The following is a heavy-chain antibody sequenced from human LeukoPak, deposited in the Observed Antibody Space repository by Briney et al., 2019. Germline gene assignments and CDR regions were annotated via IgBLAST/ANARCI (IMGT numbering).Heavy chain of an antibody. V-gene: IGHV3-30*02. J-gene: IGHJ4*02. CDR2: IRYDGSCK. D-gene: IGHD6-13*01. CDR1: GFTFSSYG. CDR3: AKDAHTGSYSSSYFDY. Sequence: GRSLRLSCAASGFTFSSYGMHWVRQAPGKGLEWVTFIRYDGSCKYYADSVKGRFTISRDNSKNTLYLQMNSLRTEDTAVYYCAKDAHTGSYSSSYFDYWGQGTLVTVSS.